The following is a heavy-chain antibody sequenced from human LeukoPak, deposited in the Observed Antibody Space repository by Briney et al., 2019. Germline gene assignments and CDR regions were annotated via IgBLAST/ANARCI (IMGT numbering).Heavy chain of an antibody. Sequence: SGPTLVNPTQTLTLTCTFSGFSLSTSGVGVGWVRQPPVKALEWLALIYWDDDKRYSPSLKSWLTITKDTPNNQVVLTMTNMDPVDTATYCCAHRLGNGDYGIFDYWGQGTLVTVSS. V-gene: IGHV2-5*02. D-gene: IGHD4-17*01. J-gene: IGHJ4*02. CDR3: AHRLGNGDYGIFDY. CDR1: GFSLSTSGVG. CDR2: IYWDDDK.